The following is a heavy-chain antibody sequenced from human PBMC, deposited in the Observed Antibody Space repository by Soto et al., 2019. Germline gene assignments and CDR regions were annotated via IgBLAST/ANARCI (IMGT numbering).Heavy chain of an antibody. CDR3: TSEVSGSHGY. J-gene: IGHJ4*02. Sequence: PGGSLRLSCAASGFTFSDAWLNWVRQVPGKGLEWVGLVKSKANGGTIHYAEPVKGRFTISRDDSKNTLYVQMNSLKIDDTAVYYCTSEVSGSHGYWGQGALVTVSS. CDR1: GFTFSDAW. V-gene: IGHV3-15*01. CDR2: VKSKANGGTI. D-gene: IGHD1-26*01.